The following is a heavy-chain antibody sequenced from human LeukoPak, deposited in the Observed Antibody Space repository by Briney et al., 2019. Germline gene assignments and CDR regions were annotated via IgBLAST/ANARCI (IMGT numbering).Heavy chain of an antibody. J-gene: IGHJ3*02. Sequence: ASVKVSCKASGYTFTSYDINWVRQATGQGLEWMGWMNPNSGNTGYAQKFQGRVTITRNTSISTAYMELSSLRSEDTAVYYCARDQGIYYDSSGFPAFGIWGQGTMVTVSS. CDR1: GYTFTSYD. CDR3: ARDQGIYYDSSGFPAFGI. CDR2: MNPNSGNT. D-gene: IGHD3-22*01. V-gene: IGHV1-8*03.